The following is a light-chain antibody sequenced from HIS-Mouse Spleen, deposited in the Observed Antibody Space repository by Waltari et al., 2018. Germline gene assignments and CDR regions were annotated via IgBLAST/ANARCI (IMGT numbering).Light chain of an antibody. CDR3: QQRSNWRFT. V-gene: IGKV3-11*01. CDR2: DAS. Sequence: EIVLTQSPATLSLSPGERATLSCRASQSVSSYLAWYQQKPGQAPRLLIYDASNRATGSPARLSGSGSGTDFTLTISSLEPEDFAVYYCQQRSNWRFTFGPGTKVDIK. J-gene: IGKJ3*01. CDR1: QSVSSY.